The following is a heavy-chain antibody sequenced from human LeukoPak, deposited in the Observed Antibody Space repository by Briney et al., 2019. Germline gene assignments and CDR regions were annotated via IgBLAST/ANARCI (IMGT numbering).Heavy chain of an antibody. V-gene: IGHV4-34*01. D-gene: IGHD3-10*01. Sequence: SETLSLTCAVYGGSFSGYYWSWIRQPPGKGLEWIGEINHSGSTNYNPSLESRVTISVDTSKNQFSLKLSSVTAADTAAYYCARMGRSYYFDYWGQGTLVTVSS. CDR1: GGSFSGYY. J-gene: IGHJ4*02. CDR3: ARMGRSYYFDY. CDR2: INHSGST.